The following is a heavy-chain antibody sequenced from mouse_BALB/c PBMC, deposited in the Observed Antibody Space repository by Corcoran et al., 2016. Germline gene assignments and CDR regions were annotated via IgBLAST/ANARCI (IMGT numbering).Heavy chain of an antibody. Sequence: QVQLLQSAAELMKPGASVKISCKATGYTFSSYWIERVKQRPGHGLEWIGEILPGSGNTNYNEKFKVKATFTADTSANTAYMQLSSLTSEDSAVYYCARWADGTSSYAMDYWDQGTSVTVSS. D-gene: IGHD1-1*01. CDR1: GYTFSSYW. CDR3: ARWADGTSSYAMDY. V-gene: IGHV1-9*01. J-gene: IGHJ4*01. CDR2: ILPGSGNT.